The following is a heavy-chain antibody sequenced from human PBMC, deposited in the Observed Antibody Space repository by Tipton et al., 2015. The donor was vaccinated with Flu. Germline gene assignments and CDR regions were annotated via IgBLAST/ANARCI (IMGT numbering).Heavy chain of an antibody. D-gene: IGHD6-19*01. Sequence: TLSLTCTVSGASISSYYWSWIRQPAGKGLEWIGRINTSGSTNYNPSLKSRVTMSVDTSKNQFSLRLSFVTAADTAVYYCAREKDSRGSEYFQQWGQGTLVTVSS. CDR3: AREKDSRGSEYFQQ. CDR1: GASISSYY. V-gene: IGHV4-4*07. CDR2: INTSGST. J-gene: IGHJ1*01.